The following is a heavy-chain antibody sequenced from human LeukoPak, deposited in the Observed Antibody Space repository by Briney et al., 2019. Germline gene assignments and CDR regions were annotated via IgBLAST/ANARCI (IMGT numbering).Heavy chain of an antibody. CDR1: GYTFTGYY. J-gene: IGHJ3*02. D-gene: IGHD3-10*01. CDR2: INPNSGGT. CDR3: ARDLLLWFGELLSYAFDI. V-gene: IGHV1-2*02. Sequence: ASVKVSCKASGYTFTGYYMHWVRQAPGQGLEWMGWINPNSGGTNYAQKFQGRVTMTRDTSISTAYMELSRLRSDDTAVYYCARDLLLWFGELLSYAFDIWGQGTMVTVSS.